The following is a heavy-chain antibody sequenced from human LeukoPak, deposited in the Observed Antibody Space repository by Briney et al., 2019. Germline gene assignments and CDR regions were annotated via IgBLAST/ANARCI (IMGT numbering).Heavy chain of an antibody. J-gene: IGHJ4*02. V-gene: IGHV4-38-2*02. CDR1: GYSISSGYY. D-gene: IGHD2-8*02. CDR2: IYHSGTT. Sequence: SETLSLTCTVSGYSISSGYYWGWVRQSPGKGLEWIGTIYHSGTTYYNPSIKSRLSISMDTSKNQFSLKLTSVTAADTAVYFCVRDLVVYGNIDYWGQGTLVTGSS. CDR3: VRDLVVYGNIDY.